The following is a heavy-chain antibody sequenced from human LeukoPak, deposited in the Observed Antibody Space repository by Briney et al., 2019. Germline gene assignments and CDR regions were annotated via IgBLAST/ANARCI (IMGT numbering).Heavy chain of an antibody. J-gene: IGHJ4*02. Sequence: ASVKVSCKASGYTFTGYYIPWVRQAPGQGLEWMGWINPNSGGTNYAQKFQGRVTMTRDTSISTPYMELSSLRSDDTAVYYCARGWGLYCSSTSCAADFWGQGTLVTVSS. V-gene: IGHV1-2*02. CDR1: GYTFTGYY. D-gene: IGHD2-2*01. CDR2: INPNSGGT. CDR3: ARGWGLYCSSTSCAADF.